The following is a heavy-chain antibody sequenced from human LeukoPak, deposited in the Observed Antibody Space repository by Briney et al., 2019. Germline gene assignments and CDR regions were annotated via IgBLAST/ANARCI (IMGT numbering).Heavy chain of an antibody. CDR3: AKDPVRVDTAEDDAFDI. D-gene: IGHD5-18*01. V-gene: IGHV3-74*01. CDR2: IKSDGSST. CDR1: GFTFSSYW. Sequence: GGSLRLSCAASGFTFSSYWMHWVRQAPGKGLVWVSRIKSDGSSTSYADSVKGRFTISRDNSKNTLYLQMNSLRAEDTAVYYCAKDPVRVDTAEDDAFDIWGQGTMVTVSS. J-gene: IGHJ3*02.